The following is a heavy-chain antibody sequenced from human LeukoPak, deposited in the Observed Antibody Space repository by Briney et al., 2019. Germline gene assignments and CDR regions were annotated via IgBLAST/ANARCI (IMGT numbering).Heavy chain of an antibody. D-gene: IGHD5-24*01. CDR2: ISSSGSTI. Sequence: PGGSLRLSCAVSGFTFSSYEMNWVRQAPGKGVEWVSYISSSGSTIYYADSVKGRFTISRDNAKNSLYLQMNSLRAEDTAVYYCARDSGDGYNFCFDYWGQGTLVTVSS. J-gene: IGHJ4*02. V-gene: IGHV3-48*03. CDR1: GFTFSSYE. CDR3: ARDSGDGYNFCFDY.